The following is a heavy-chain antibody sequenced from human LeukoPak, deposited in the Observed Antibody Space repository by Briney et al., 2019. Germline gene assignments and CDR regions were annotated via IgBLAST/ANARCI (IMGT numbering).Heavy chain of an antibody. CDR3: ARDRREYSSSSGAAFDY. J-gene: IGHJ4*02. CDR2: IYYSGST. Sequence: SETLSLTCTVSGGSISSYYWSWIRQPPGKGLEWIGYIYYSGSTNYNPSLKSRVTISVDTSKNQFSLKLSSVTAADTAVYHCARDRREYSSSSGAAFDYWGQGTLVTVSS. D-gene: IGHD6-6*01. V-gene: IGHV4-59*01. CDR1: GGSISSYY.